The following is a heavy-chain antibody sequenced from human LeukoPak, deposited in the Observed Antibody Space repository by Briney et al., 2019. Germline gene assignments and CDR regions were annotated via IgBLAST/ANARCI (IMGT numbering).Heavy chain of an antibody. CDR2: IWYDGSKK. CDR3: ARPRDGYNYGAFDI. Sequence: PGGSLRLSCAASGFTFSSYAMHWVRQAPGKGLEGEAVIWYDGSKKYYGDPVKGRFTIARDYAKNTLYLQINSLRAEDTAVYSCARPRDGYNYGAFDIWGQGTMVTVSS. J-gene: IGHJ3*02. CDR1: GFTFSSYA. D-gene: IGHD5-24*01. V-gene: IGHV3-33*01.